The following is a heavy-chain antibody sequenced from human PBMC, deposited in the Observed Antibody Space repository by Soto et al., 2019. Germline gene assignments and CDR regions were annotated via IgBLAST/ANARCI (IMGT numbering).Heavy chain of an antibody. CDR1: GGTFSSYT. Sequence: QVQLVQSGAEVKKPGSSVKVSCKASGGTFSSYTISWVRQAPGQGLEWMGRIIPILGIANYAQKFQGRVTITADKSTSTAYMELSSLRSEDTAVYYCASPLRDGYNPLDWYFDLWGRGTLVTVFS. CDR3: ASPLRDGYNPLDWYFDL. V-gene: IGHV1-69*02. CDR2: IIPILGIA. D-gene: IGHD5-12*01. J-gene: IGHJ2*01.